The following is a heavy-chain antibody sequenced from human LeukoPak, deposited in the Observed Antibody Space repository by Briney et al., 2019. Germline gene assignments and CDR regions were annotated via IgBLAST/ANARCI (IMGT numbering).Heavy chain of an antibody. D-gene: IGHD3-22*01. J-gene: IGHJ4*02. CDR3: ARHDSSGYYFFDY. CDR2: IYYSGST. V-gene: IGHV4-39*01. Sequence: SETLSLTCTASGGSISSSSYYWGWIRQPPGKGLEWIGSIYYSGSTYYNPSLKSRVTISVDTSKNQFSLKLSSVTAADTAVYYCARHDSSGYYFFDYWGQGTLVTVSS. CDR1: GGSISSSSYY.